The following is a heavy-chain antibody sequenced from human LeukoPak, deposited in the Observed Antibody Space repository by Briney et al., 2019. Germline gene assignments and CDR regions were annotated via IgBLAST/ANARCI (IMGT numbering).Heavy chain of an antibody. V-gene: IGHV3-48*01. Sequence: GGSLRLSCAASGFTFSSYIMNWVRQAPGKGLEWVSYISSSSSTIYYADSVKGRFTISRDNAKNSLYLQMNSLRAEDTAVYYCARDRGSITIFGVVNNWFGPWFQGALVTVSS. D-gene: IGHD3-3*01. CDR3: ARDRGSITIFGVVNNWFGP. J-gene: IGHJ5*02. CDR2: ISSSSSTI. CDR1: GFTFSSYI.